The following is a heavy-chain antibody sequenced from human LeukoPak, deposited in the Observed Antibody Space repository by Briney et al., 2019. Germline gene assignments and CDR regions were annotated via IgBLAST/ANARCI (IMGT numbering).Heavy chain of an antibody. CDR1: GFTFSSFA. V-gene: IGHV3-23*01. Sequence: GGSLRLSCAASGFTFSSFAMGWVRQAPGEGLGWGSGFSETNSGIYYADPVKGRFTISRDNSRNTLYLQMNSLGVEDTAIYVCAKVVQTGNSMFDYWGQGALVTVSS. J-gene: IGHJ4*01. CDR2: FSETNSGI. CDR3: AKVVQTGNSMFDY. D-gene: IGHD2/OR15-2a*01.